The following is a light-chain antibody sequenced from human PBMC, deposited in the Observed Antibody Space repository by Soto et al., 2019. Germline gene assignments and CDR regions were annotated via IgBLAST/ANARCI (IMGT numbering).Light chain of an antibody. J-gene: IGKJ5*01. CDR2: GAS. V-gene: IGKV3-15*01. CDR3: QQYTNWPLIT. Sequence: EIVMTQSPVNLVVSPGERATLSWSASQSVSSNLAWYQQKRGKATRLLIYGASTRATGIPATFSGSGSGTELTLTISSLQSEDFAVYYCQQYTNWPLITFGPGPRLELK. CDR1: QSVSSN.